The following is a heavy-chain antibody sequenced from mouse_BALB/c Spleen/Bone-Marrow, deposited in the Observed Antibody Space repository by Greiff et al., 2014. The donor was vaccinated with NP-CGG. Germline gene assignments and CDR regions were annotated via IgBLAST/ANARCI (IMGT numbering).Heavy chain of an antibody. J-gene: IGHJ2*01. Sequence: VQLQQSGAELVKPGASVKLSCKASGYTFTSYYMYWVKQRPGQGLEWIGGINPSNGGTNFNEKFKSKATLTVDKSSSTAYMQLSSLTSEDSAVYYCTSEAYYDYDYFDYWGQGTTLTVSS. CDR2: INPSNGGT. CDR1: GYTFTSYY. V-gene: IGHV1S81*02. D-gene: IGHD2-4*01. CDR3: TSEAYYDYDYFDY.